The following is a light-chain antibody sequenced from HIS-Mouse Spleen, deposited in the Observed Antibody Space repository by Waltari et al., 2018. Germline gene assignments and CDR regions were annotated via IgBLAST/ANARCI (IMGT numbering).Light chain of an antibody. CDR3: SSYTSSSTEV. CDR1: SSDVGGYHY. V-gene: IGLV2-14*03. J-gene: IGLJ2*01. CDR2: DVS. Sequence: QSALPQPASVSGSPGQSITISRTGTSSDVGGYHYVSWDQQHPGKAPKLMIYDVSNRPSGVSNRFSGSKSGNTASLTISGLQAEDEADYYCSSYTSSSTEVFGGGTKLTVL.